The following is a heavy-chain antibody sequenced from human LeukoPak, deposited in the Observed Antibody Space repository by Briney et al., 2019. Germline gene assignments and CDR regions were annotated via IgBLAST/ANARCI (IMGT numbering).Heavy chain of an antibody. V-gene: IGHV3-7*02. D-gene: IGHD3-10*01. Sequence: GGSLRLSCAASGFTFSSYAMSWVRQAPGKGLEWVATIKQDGSEKYYVDSVKGRFTISRDNAKNSLSLQMNSLTAEDTAVYYCARGVPARRFDYWGQGTLVTVSS. J-gene: IGHJ4*02. CDR3: ARGVPARRFDY. CDR1: GFTFSSYA. CDR2: IKQDGSEK.